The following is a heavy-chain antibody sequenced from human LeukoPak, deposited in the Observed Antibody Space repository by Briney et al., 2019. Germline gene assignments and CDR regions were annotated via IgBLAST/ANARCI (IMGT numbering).Heavy chain of an antibody. Sequence: GGSLRLSCAASGFTFGNFAMNWVRQTPGKGLEWVSGISGSGEDSNHADSVTGRFIISRENSKNTLYLQMNSLRADDTAVYYCATNYDDSREAFDVWGQGTVVTVSS. CDR2: ISGSGEDS. D-gene: IGHD3-3*01. J-gene: IGHJ3*01. CDR1: GFTFGNFA. CDR3: ATNYDDSREAFDV. V-gene: IGHV3-23*01.